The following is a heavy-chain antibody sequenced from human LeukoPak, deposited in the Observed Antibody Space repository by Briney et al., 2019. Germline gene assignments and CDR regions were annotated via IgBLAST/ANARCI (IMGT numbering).Heavy chain of an antibody. CDR1: GYTFTVYY. CDR3: ARASRYSGYDAFDI. J-gene: IGHJ3*02. D-gene: IGHD5-12*01. Sequence: AASVKVSCKASGYTFTVYYMYWVRQAPGQGLEWMGWINPNSGGTNYAQKLQGRVTMTTDTSTSTAYMELRSLRSDDTAVYYCARASRYSGYDAFDIWGQGTMVTVSS. CDR2: INPNSGGT. V-gene: IGHV1-2*02.